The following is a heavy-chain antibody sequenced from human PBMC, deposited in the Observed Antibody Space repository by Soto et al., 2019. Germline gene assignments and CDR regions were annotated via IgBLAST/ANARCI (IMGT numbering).Heavy chain of an antibody. V-gene: IGHV5-51*01. Sequence: LGESLKISCKGSGYSSTSYWIGWVRQMPGKGLEWMGIIYPGDSDTRYSPSFQGQVTISADKSISTAYLQWSSLKASDTAMYYCATPIAAANYYYGMDVWGQGTTVTVSS. D-gene: IGHD6-13*01. CDR1: GYSSTSYW. J-gene: IGHJ6*02. CDR3: ATPIAAANYYYGMDV. CDR2: IYPGDSDT.